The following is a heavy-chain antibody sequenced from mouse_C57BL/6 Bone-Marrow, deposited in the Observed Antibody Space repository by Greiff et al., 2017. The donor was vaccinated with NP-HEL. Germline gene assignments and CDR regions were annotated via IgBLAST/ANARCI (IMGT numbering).Heavy chain of an antibody. CDR3: ARFITTVVGGDYFDY. D-gene: IGHD1-1*01. Sequence: QVQLKQPGAELVKPGASVKLSCKASGYTFTSYWMQWVKQRPGQGLEWIGEIDPSDSYTNYNQKFKGKATLTVNTSSSTAYMQLSSLTSEDSAVYYCARFITTVVGGDYFDYWGQGTTLTVSS. CDR1: GYTFTSYW. J-gene: IGHJ2*01. V-gene: IGHV1-50*01. CDR2: IDPSDSYT.